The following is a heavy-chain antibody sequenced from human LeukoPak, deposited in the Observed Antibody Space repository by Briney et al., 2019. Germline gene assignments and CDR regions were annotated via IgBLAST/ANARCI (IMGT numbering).Heavy chain of an antibody. Sequence: PGGSLRLSCAASGFTFSSYWMSWVRQAPGKGLEWVANIKQDGSEKYYVDSVKGRFTISRDNAKNSLYLQMNRLTAEDTAVYYCARGLSSFVNAFDIWGQGTMVTVSS. J-gene: IGHJ3*02. CDR3: ARGLSSFVNAFDI. D-gene: IGHD6-13*01. CDR1: GFTFSSYW. V-gene: IGHV3-7*01. CDR2: IKQDGSEK.